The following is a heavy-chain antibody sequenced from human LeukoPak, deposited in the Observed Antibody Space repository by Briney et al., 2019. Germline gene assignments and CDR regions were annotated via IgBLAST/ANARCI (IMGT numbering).Heavy chain of an antibody. J-gene: IGHJ4*02. CDR1: GVSSSGYY. CDR2: INHSGST. D-gene: IGHD3-10*01. V-gene: IGHV4-34*01. Sequence: SETLSLTCAVYGVSSSGYYWSWIRQPPGKGLEWIGEINHSGSTNYNPSLKSRVTISVDTSKNQFSPKLCSVTAADTAVYYCARVSGNYGSGSYLDYWGQGTLVTVSS. CDR3: ARVSGNYGSGSYLDY.